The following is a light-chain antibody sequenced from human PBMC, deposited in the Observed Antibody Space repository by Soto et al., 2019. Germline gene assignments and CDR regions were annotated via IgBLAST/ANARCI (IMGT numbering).Light chain of an antibody. CDR3: QSYDTSLSASV. V-gene: IGLV1-40*01. Sequence: QSVLTQPPSVSGAPGQRVTISCTGSRSNIGAGYAVHWYQQLPGTAPKLLIYDNTNRPSGVHDRFSASESGTSASLAITGLQSEDEADYYCQSYDTSLSASVFGGGTKLTVL. CDR1: RSNIGAGYA. J-gene: IGLJ2*01. CDR2: DNT.